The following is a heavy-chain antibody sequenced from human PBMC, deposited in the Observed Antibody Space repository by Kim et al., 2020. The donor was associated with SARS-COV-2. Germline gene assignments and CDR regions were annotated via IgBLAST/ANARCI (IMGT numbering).Heavy chain of an antibody. D-gene: IGHD3-3*01. V-gene: IGHV3-23*01. CDR3: AKAIFGVAYGRY. J-gene: IGHJ4*02. Sequence: YYADSVKGRFTISRDNSKNTLYLQMNSLRAEDTAVYYCAKAIFGVAYGRYWGQGTLVTVSS.